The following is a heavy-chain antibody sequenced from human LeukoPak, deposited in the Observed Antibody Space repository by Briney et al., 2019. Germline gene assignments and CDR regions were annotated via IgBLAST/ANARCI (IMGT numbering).Heavy chain of an antibody. J-gene: IGHJ1*01. CDR3: AYSSAYQQH. D-gene: IGHD3-22*01. V-gene: IGHV4-34*01. Sequence: SETLSLTCAVYRGSFSDFYCSWIRQSPGKGLEWIGEINHSGSTNYNPSLKSRVTISVVTSKNQLSLKLSSLTAADTAVYYCAYSSAYQQHWGQGTLVTVSS. CDR2: INHSGST. CDR1: RGSFSDFY.